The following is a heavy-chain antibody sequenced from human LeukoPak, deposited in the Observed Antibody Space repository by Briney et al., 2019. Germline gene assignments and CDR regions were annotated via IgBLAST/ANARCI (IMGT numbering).Heavy chain of an antibody. CDR3: ARAPSYHDTLTGSISQHYFDF. CDR1: GFTFRSYA. CDR2: ISSKGDNT. Sequence: GGSLRLSCAASGFTFRSYAMHWIRQAPGKGLEYVAAISSKGDNTYYVNSVRGRFTVSRDNSKNTLFLQMDSLRPEDMAVYYCARAPSYHDTLTGSISQHYFDFWGQGTLVTVSS. J-gene: IGHJ4*02. V-gene: IGHV3-64*01. D-gene: IGHD3-9*01.